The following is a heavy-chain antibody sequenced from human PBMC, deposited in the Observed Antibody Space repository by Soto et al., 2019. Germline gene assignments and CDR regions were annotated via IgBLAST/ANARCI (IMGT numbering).Heavy chain of an antibody. Sequence: ASVKVSCKASGYTFTSYYMHWVRQAPGQGLEWMGWINPNSGGTNYAQKFQGWVTMTRDTSISTAYMELSRLRSDDTAVYYCASGRQQLVRLGYYYYGMDVWGQGTTVTVSS. D-gene: IGHD6-13*01. V-gene: IGHV1-2*04. CDR2: INPNSGGT. J-gene: IGHJ6*02. CDR1: GYTFTSYY. CDR3: ASGRQQLVRLGYYYYGMDV.